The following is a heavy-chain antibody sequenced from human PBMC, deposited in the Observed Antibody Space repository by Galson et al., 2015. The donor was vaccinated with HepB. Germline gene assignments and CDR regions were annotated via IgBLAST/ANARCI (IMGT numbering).Heavy chain of an antibody. CDR2: ISPDNRDT. CDR3: ARARYSDSAPEY. Sequence: SVKVSCKASGYTFSSYSITWVRQAPGQGLEWMGWISPDNRDTKYARKFQGRVTMTADTSTSTTYLELRSLTSDDTAVYYCARARYSDSAPEYWGQGTLVTVSS. J-gene: IGHJ4*01. D-gene: IGHD3-16*02. CDR1: GYTFSSYS. V-gene: IGHV1-18*01.